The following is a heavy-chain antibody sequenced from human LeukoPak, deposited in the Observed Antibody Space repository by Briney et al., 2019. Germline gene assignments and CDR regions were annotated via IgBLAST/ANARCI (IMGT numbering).Heavy chain of an antibody. Sequence: PGGSLRLSCAASGFTFSSYSMNWVRQAPGKGLEWVSSISSSSSYIYYADSVKGRFTISRDNAKNSLYLQMNSLRAEDAAVYYCAKVVVVVPAAINGGAFDIWGQGTMVTVSS. CDR3: AKVVVVVPAAINGGAFDI. J-gene: IGHJ3*02. CDR1: GFTFSSYS. CDR2: ISSSSSYI. D-gene: IGHD2-2*02. V-gene: IGHV3-21*01.